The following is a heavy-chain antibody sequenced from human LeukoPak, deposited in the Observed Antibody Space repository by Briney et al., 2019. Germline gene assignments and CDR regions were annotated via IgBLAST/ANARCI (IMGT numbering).Heavy chain of an antibody. CDR2: ISGSGDST. J-gene: IGHJ4*02. CDR3: AKDHTYGDNQGDFDY. CDR1: GFTFSNYA. V-gene: IGHV3-23*01. D-gene: IGHD4-17*01. Sequence: GGSLRLSCAASGFTFSNYAMNWVRQAPGKGLEWVSGISGSGDSTYYADSVKGRFTISRDNSKNMVFVHMNSLRAEDTAVYYCAKDHTYGDNQGDFDYWGQGTLVTVSS.